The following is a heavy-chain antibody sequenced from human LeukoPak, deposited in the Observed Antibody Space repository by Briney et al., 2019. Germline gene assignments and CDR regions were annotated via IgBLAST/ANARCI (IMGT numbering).Heavy chain of an antibody. Sequence: GGSLRLSCAASGFTVSSNYMSWVRQAPGKGLEWVSVIYSGGSTYYADSVKGRFTISRDNSKNTLYLQMNSLRAEDTAVYYCARDRKPTPLYYGMDLWGQGTTVTVSS. CDR2: IYSGGST. CDR3: ARDRKPTPLYYGMDL. CDR1: GFTVSSNY. J-gene: IGHJ6*02. V-gene: IGHV3-53*01.